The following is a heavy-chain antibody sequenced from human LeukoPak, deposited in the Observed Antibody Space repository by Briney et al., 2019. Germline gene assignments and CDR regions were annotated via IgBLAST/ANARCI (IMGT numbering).Heavy chain of an antibody. D-gene: IGHD3-22*01. CDR3: ARGPAGYYDSSGYSDY. CDR1: GYTFTGYY. CDR2: INPNSGGT. V-gene: IGHV1-2*02. Sequence: GASVTVSCKASGYTFTGYYMHWVRQAPGQGLEWMGWINPNSGGTNYAQKFQGRVTMTRDMSISAAYMELSRLRSDDTAVYYCARGPAGYYDSSGYSDYWGQGTLVTVSS. J-gene: IGHJ4*02.